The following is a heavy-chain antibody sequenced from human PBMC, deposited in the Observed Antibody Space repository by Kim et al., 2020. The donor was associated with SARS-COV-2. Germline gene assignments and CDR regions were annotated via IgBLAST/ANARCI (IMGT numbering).Heavy chain of an antibody. J-gene: IGHJ5*02. V-gene: IGHV4-31*02. Sequence: STYSTPSLKSRVTISVDTSKNQFSLKLSSVTAADTAVYYCARDRSGSIDPWGQGTLVTVSS. D-gene: IGHD3-10*01. CDR3: ARDRSGSIDP. CDR2: ST.